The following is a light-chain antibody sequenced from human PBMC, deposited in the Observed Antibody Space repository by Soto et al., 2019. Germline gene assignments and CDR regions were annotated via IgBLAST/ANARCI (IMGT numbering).Light chain of an antibody. CDR1: QSVSSD. Sequence: EILMTQSPSVLASSPGDRVTISCRASQSVSSDLAWYQQKPGQSPRLLIYAASTWATGIPARFSGSGSGTDYTLTITNLQPEDFATYYCQQRCNWPWTFGQGTKVDI. V-gene: IGKV3-11*01. CDR2: AAS. J-gene: IGKJ1*01. CDR3: QQRCNWPWT.